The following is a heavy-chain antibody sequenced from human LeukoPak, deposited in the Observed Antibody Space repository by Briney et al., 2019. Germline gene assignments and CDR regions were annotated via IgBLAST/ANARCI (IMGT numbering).Heavy chain of an antibody. CDR2: IYTSGST. D-gene: IGHD2-2*01. CDR1: GGSISSRSYY. J-gene: IGHJ6*02. CDR3: ARDGAPVVPAARRGHGMDV. Sequence: SETLSLTCTVSGGSISSRSYYWSWIRQPAGKGLEWIGRIYTSGSTNYNPSLKSRVTMSVDTSKNRFSLKLSSVTAADTAVYYCARDGAPVVPAARRGHGMDVWGQGTTVTVSS. V-gene: IGHV4-61*02.